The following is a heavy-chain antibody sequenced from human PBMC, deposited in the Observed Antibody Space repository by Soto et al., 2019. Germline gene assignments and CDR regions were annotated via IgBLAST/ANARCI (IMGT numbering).Heavy chain of an antibody. CDR3: ARDLRPRYSGSYRFGSDYGMDV. D-gene: IGHD1-26*01. CDR1: GYTFTSYA. V-gene: IGHV1-3*01. J-gene: IGHJ6*02. CDR2: INAGNGNT. Sequence: ASVKVSCKASGYTFTSYAMHWVRQAPGQRLEWMGWINAGNGNTKYSQKFQGRVTITRDTSASTAYMELSSLRSEDTAVYYCARDLRPRYSGSYRFGSDYGMDVWGQGTTVTVSS.